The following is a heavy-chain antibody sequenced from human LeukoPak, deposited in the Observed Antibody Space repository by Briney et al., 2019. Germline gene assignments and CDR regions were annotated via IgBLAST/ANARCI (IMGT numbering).Heavy chain of an antibody. J-gene: IGHJ2*01. V-gene: IGHV3-48*03. CDR2: ISRGGSTI. CDR1: GFTFSSYE. Sequence: PGGSLRLSCAASGFTFSSYEMNWVRQAPGKGLEWISYISRGGSTIYYADSVKGRFTISGDNAKNSLSLQMNSLRDEDSAIYYCARRFDLWGRGTLVTVSS. CDR3: ARRFDL.